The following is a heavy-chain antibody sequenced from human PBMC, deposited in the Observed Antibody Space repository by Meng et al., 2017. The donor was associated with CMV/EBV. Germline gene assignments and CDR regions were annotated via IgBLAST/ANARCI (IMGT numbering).Heavy chain of an antibody. J-gene: IGHJ6*02. CDR1: GFTFSSYS. CDR3: AREIGTYYDFWSGYYSHYYGMDV. D-gene: IGHD3-3*01. Sequence: GGSLRPSCAASGFTFSSYSMNWVRQAPGKGLEWVPSISSSSSYIYYADSVKGRFTISRDNAKNSLYLQMNSLRAEDTAVYYCAREIGTYYDFWSGYYSHYYGMDVWGQGTTVTVSS. V-gene: IGHV3-21*01. CDR2: ISSSSSYI.